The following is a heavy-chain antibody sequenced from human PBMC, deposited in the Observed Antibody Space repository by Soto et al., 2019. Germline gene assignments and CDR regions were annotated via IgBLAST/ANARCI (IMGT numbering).Heavy chain of an antibody. CDR1: GGSFSGYY. D-gene: IGHD2-15*01. V-gene: IGHV4-34*01. Sequence: TLSLTCAVYGGSFSGYYWSWIRQPPGKGLEWIGEINHSGSTNYNPSLKSRVTISVDTSKNQFSLKLSSVTAADTAVYYCAREVVVVAATNNWFDPWGQGTLVTVSS. CDR3: AREVVVVAATNNWFDP. J-gene: IGHJ5*02. CDR2: INHSGST.